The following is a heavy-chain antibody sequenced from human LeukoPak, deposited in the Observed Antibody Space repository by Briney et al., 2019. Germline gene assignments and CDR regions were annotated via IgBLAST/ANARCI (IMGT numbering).Heavy chain of an antibody. CDR2: ISYDGSNK. CDR3: AKDLVGEMATINLDY. V-gene: IGHV3-30*18. D-gene: IGHD5-24*01. J-gene: IGHJ4*02. Sequence: PGRSLRLSCAASGFTFSSYGMHWVRQAPGKGLEWVAVISYDGSNKYYADSVKGRFTISRDNSKNTLYLQMNSLRAEDTAVYYCAKDLVGEMATINLDYWGQGTLVTVSS. CDR1: GFTFSSYG.